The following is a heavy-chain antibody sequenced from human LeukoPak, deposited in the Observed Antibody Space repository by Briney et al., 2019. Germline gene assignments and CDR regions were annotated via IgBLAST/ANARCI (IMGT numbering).Heavy chain of an antibody. V-gene: IGHV4-59*01. J-gene: IGHJ4*02. CDR2: IYYSGST. Sequence: SETLSLTRTVSGGSISSYYWSWIRQPPGKGLEWIGYIYYSGSTNHNPSLKSRVTISVDTSKNQFSLKLSSVTAADTAVYYCARHAYSSSWLGEIDYWGQGTLVTVSS. CDR1: GGSISSYY. CDR3: ARHAYSSSWLGEIDY. D-gene: IGHD6-13*01.